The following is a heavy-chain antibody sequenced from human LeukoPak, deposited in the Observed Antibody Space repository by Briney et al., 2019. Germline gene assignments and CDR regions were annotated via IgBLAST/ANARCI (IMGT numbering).Heavy chain of an antibody. D-gene: IGHD2-15*01. J-gene: IGHJ4*02. Sequence: SGGSLRLSCAASGFTFSSYGMHWVRQAPGKGLEWVAVIRYGGSNKYYADSVKGRFTISRDNSKNTLYLQMNNLRAEDTAVYYGAKDTYSSGDGHQGDYWGQGTLVTVSS. CDR2: IRYGGSNK. V-gene: IGHV3-30*02. CDR1: GFTFSSYG. CDR3: AKDTYSSGDGHQGDY.